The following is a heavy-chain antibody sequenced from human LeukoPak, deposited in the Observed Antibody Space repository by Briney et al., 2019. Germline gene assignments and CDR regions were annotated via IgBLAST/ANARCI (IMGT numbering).Heavy chain of an antibody. D-gene: IGHD2-2*01. CDR1: GFTFSDYG. V-gene: IGHV3-21*06. CDR3: ARGQGYCSSTRCSPGYYMDV. CDR2: ISSSGTYI. J-gene: IGHJ6*03. Sequence: GGSLRLSCAASGFTFSDYGMNWVRVAPGKGPEWVSRISSSGTYIDYRDSVKGRFTISRDNSRSALYLQVDSLGAEDTAVYYCARGQGYCSSTRCSPGYYMDVWGTGTTVTV.